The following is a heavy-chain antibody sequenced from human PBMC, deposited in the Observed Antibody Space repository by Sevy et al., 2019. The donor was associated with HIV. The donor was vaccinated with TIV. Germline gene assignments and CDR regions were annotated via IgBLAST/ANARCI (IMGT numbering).Heavy chain of an antibody. CDR1: GFTFSSYA. CDR2: ISGSGGST. V-gene: IGHV3-23*01. D-gene: IGHD3-22*01. J-gene: IGHJ6*02. CDR3: ARVNYYDSSGYYEGMDV. Sequence: GGSLRLSCAASGFTFSSYAMSWVRQSPGKGLEWVSAISGSGGSTYYADSVKGRFTISRDNSKNTLYLQMNSLRAEDTAVYYCARVNYYDSSGYYEGMDVWGQGTTVTVSS.